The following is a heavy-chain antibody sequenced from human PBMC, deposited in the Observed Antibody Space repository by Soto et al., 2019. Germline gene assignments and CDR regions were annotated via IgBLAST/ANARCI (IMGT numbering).Heavy chain of an antibody. Sequence: EVQLVESGGGLVQPVVSLRLSCAASGVTFSSYWMSWVRQAPGKGLEWVANIQEDGSDRYYVDYVKGRFTISRDNAKNSMYLQMNSRRAEDTAVYYCATAAWVYYDLWSGYSDYWGQGTLVTVSS. D-gene: IGHD3-3*01. J-gene: IGHJ4*02. CDR2: IQEDGSDR. V-gene: IGHV3-7*01. CDR1: GVTFSSYW. CDR3: ATAAWVYYDLWSGYSDY.